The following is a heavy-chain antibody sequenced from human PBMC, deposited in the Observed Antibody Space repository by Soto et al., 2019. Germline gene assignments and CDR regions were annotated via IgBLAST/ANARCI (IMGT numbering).Heavy chain of an antibody. D-gene: IGHD3-22*01. J-gene: IGHJ4*02. Sequence: QVQLQESGPGLVKPSQTLSLTCTVSGGSISSGGCYWSWIRQHPGKRLEWIGYIYYRGSTYYNPYLKLRDTIPVATSKNQCSLKLSSVTAADTTVYYCPRSTMLVDTPVDYWGKGTLVTFSS. CDR3: PRSTMLVDTPVDY. CDR2: IYYRGST. V-gene: IGHV4-31*03. CDR1: GGSISSGGCY.